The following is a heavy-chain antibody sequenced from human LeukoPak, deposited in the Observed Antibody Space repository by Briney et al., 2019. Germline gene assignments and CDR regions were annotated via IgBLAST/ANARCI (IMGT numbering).Heavy chain of an antibody. CDR2: ISSSSSTI. CDR1: GFTFSSYS. V-gene: IGHV3-48*04. Sequence: GGSLRLSCAASGFTFSSYSMNWVRQAPGKGLEWVSYISSSSSTIYYADSVKGRFTISRDNAKNSLYLQMNSLRAEDTAVYYCATYPVYGSGWYRDYWGQGTLVTVSS. D-gene: IGHD6-19*01. J-gene: IGHJ4*02. CDR3: ATYPVYGSGWYRDY.